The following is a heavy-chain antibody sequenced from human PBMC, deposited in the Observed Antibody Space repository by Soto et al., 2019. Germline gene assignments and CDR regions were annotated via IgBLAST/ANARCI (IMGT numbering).Heavy chain of an antibody. V-gene: IGHV3-33*01. D-gene: IGHD3-10*01. CDR2: IWQYVMNK. Sequence: WGSLRLSCAASGFTFSSYGMHWVRQDPGKGLEWVAVIWQYVMNKYYADSVRGRFTISGDNSKNTLYLQMNSLRAEDTAVYYCARDRGSADPIEYWGKENMV. CDR3: ARDRGSADPIEY. CDR1: GFTFSSYG. J-gene: IGHJ4*03.